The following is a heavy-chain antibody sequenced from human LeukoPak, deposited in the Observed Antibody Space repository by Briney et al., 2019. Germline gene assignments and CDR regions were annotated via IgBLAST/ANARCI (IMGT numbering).Heavy chain of an antibody. CDR3: ARGAAEWFAFDI. J-gene: IGHJ3*02. CDR2: IYYSGST. CDR1: GGSISSGDYY. Sequence: SQTLSLTCTVSGGSISSGDYYWSWIRQPPGKGLEWIGYIYYSGSTYYNPSLKSRVTIPVDTSKNQFSLKLSSVTAADTAVYYCARGAAEWFAFDIWGQGTMVTVSS. D-gene: IGHD3-10*01. V-gene: IGHV4-30-4*01.